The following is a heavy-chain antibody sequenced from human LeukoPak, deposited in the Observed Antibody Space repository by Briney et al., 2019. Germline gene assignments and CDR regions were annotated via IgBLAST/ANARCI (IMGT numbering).Heavy chain of an antibody. CDR1: GFTFSSYS. V-gene: IGHV3-21*01. J-gene: IGHJ6*03. CDR3: AREVSGYYYYYYMDV. Sequence: GGSLRLSCAASGFTFSSYSMNCLRQAPGKGLEWVTSISSSSSYIFYADPVKRRFTISRDNAKNSLYLQMNSLRAEDTAVYYCAREVSGYYYYYYMDVWGKGTTVTVSS. D-gene: IGHD1-26*01. CDR2: ISSSSSYI.